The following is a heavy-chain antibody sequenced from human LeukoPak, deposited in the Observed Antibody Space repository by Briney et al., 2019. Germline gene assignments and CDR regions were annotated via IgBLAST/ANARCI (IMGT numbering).Heavy chain of an antibody. CDR3: ARDNSVGDNAWWFDP. CDR2: INPTGGST. V-gene: IGHV1-46*02. J-gene: IGHJ5*02. D-gene: IGHD1-26*01. Sequence: VASVKVSCKASGYNFNAHWMHWVRQAPGQGLEWMGLINPTGGSTGYAQKFQGRVTMTRDMSTSTDYMELSSLRSEDTAIYYCARDNSVGDNAWWFDPWGQGTLVTVSS. CDR1: GYNFNAHW.